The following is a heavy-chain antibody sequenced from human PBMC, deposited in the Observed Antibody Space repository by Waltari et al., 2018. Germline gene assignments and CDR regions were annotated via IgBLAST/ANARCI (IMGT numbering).Heavy chain of an antibody. CDR2: NKPSSGET. J-gene: IGHJ4*02. CDR3: ARGNHLDF. V-gene: IGHV1-2*02. CDR1: GYSFSDYA. Sequence: QVQLVQSGAELGKPVASVKVSCQATGYSFSDYAIYWVRQAPGQGLEWMAWNKPSSGETKYAQKFQGRVTLTRDTSISTAYMELPRMTVDDPAVYYCARGNHLDFWGQGTIVTVSS.